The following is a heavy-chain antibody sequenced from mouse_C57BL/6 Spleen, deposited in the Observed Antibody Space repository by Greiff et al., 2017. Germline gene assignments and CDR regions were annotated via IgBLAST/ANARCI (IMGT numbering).Heavy chain of an antibody. J-gene: IGHJ3*01. CDR1: GYAFSSSW. V-gene: IGHV1-82*01. CDR2: IYPGDGDT. CDR3: ARGGTTEGFSY. Sequence: VMLVESGPELVKPGASVKISCKASGYAFSSSWMNWVKQRPGKGLEWIGRIYPGDGDTNYNGKFKGKATLAADKSSSTAYMQLSSLTSEDSAVYFCARGGTTEGFSYGGQGTLVTVSA. D-gene: IGHD1-1*01.